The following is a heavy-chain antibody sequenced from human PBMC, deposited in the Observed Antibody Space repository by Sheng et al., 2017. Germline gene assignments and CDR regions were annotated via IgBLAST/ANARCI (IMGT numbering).Heavy chain of an antibody. V-gene: IGHV5-51*06. J-gene: IGHJ4*02. CDR3: VSRYNSGWYTFDY. CDR2: IYPGDSDT. CDR1: GYRFTSYW. D-gene: IGHD6-13*01. Sequence: EVQLVQSGAEVKKPGESLKISCKGSGYRFTSYWIGWVRQMAGKGLEWMGIIYPGDSDTRYSPSFQGQITISADKSISTAYLQWSSLKASDTAKYYCVSRYNSGWYTFDYWGQGTLVSVFS.